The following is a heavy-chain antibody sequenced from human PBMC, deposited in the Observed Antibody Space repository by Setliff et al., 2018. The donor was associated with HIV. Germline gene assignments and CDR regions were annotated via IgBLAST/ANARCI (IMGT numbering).Heavy chain of an antibody. J-gene: IGHJ3*02. CDR1: GGSFSGNY. Sequence: PSETLSLTCAVYGGSFSGNYWSWIRQPPGKGLEWIGDINHGGSTNHNPSLKSRVTISVDMSKNQISLKLSSVTAADTAVYYCARSAVVVPADYNFWSGYPTAHAFDIWGQGTMVTVSS. CDR2: INHGGST. V-gene: IGHV4-34*01. CDR3: ARSAVVVPADYNFWSGYPTAHAFDI. D-gene: IGHD3-3*01.